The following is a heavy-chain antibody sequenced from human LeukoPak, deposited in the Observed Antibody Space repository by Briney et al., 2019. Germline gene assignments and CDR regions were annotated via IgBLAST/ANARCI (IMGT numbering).Heavy chain of an antibody. V-gene: IGHV3-64*01. CDR3: ARGAHYQYYMDV. J-gene: IGHJ6*03. CDR2: ISNNGGST. Sequence: GGSLRLSCAASGFTFSNYAMNWVRLAPGKGLEYVSAISNNGGSTYYANSVKGRFTISRDNSKNTLYLQMGSLRAEDMAVYYCARGAHYQYYMDVWGKGTTVTVSS. CDR1: GFTFSNYA.